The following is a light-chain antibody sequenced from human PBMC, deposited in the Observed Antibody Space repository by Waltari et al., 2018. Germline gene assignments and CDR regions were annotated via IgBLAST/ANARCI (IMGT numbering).Light chain of an antibody. CDR3: QHRSSWPLT. Sequence: EIVLTQSPATLSLSPGERAALSCRARQSVSSYLAWYQQKPGQAPRLLIYDAFNRATGIPARFSGSGSGTDFTLTITSLEPEDSAVYYCQHRSSWPLTFGGGTKVEI. CDR1: QSVSSY. J-gene: IGKJ4*02. V-gene: IGKV3-11*01. CDR2: DAF.